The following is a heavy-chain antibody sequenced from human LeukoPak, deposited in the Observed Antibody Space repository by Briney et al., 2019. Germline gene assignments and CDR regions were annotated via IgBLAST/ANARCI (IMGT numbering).Heavy chain of an antibody. CDR1: GFTFSIHG. CDR3: AKDLSYGSLWFDP. V-gene: IGHV3-33*06. Sequence: GRSLRLSCAASGFTFSIHGMQWVRRAPGKGLEWVALIWYDGSKTNYVDSVMGRFTISRDSSKNTLYLQMDNLRVEDTAVYFCAKDLSYGSLWFDPWGQGTLVTVSS. J-gene: IGHJ5*02. CDR2: IWYDGSKT. D-gene: IGHD3-10*01.